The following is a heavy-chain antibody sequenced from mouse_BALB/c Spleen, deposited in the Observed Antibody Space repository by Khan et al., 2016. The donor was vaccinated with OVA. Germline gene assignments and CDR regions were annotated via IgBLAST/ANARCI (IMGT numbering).Heavy chain of an antibody. CDR2: INPYNGAT. CDR3: ARGNWQSYYVDY. CDR1: GYRFTSYI. D-gene: IGHD4-1*01. Sequence: VQLKQSGPELVKPGTSVKMSCKASGYRFTSYIIHWVKQRPGQGLEWIGYINPYNGATKYNEKFKGKATLTSDKSSNTAYMELSSLTSEYSAVYYCARGNWQSYYVDYWGQGTTLTVSS. J-gene: IGHJ2*01. V-gene: IGHV1S136*01.